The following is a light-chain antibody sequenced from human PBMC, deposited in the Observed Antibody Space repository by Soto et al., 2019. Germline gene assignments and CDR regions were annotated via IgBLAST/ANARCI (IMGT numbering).Light chain of an antibody. CDR3: QQYNSYPFT. J-gene: IGKJ3*01. V-gene: IGKV1-5*01. CDR1: QSSSTW. CDR2: DVS. Sequence: DIQMNQSPSTLSASVGDRVTITGRASQSSSTWLAWYQQKPGKAPKLLIYDVSSLASEVPSRFSCSGSGTELTLTITSLHPDDFATDDCQQYNSYPFTFGPGTKVDIK.